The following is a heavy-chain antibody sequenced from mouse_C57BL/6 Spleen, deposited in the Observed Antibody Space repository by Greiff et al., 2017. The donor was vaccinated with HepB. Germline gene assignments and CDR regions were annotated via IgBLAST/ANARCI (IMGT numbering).Heavy chain of an antibody. CDR3: ARGYGSGRKGYAMDY. D-gene: IGHD1-1*01. J-gene: IGHJ4*01. Sequence: QVQLQQSGPELVKPGASVKISCKASGYAFSSSWMNWVKQRPGKGLEWIGRIYPGDGDTNYNGKFKGKATLTADKSSSIAYMQLSSLTSEDSAVYFCARGYGSGRKGYAMDYWGQGTSVTVSS. V-gene: IGHV1-82*01. CDR1: GYAFSSSW. CDR2: IYPGDGDT.